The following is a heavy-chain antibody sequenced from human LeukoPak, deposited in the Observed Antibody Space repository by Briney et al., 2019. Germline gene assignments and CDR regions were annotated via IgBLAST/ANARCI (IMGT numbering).Heavy chain of an antibody. Sequence: SSETLSLTCTVSGGSISGSSHYWGWIRQPPGKGLEWIGSIYYSGSTYYNPSLKSRVTISVDTSKNQFSLKLSSVTAADTAVYYCARFTYDSSGYFDYWGQGTLVTVSS. CDR3: ARFTYDSSGYFDY. D-gene: IGHD3-22*01. CDR1: GGSISGSSHY. CDR2: IYYSGST. V-gene: IGHV4-39*07. J-gene: IGHJ4*02.